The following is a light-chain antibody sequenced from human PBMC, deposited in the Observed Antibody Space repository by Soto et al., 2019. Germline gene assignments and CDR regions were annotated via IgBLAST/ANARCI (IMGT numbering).Light chain of an antibody. J-gene: IGKJ4*01. CDR3: QQRIRWPLT. Sequence: DTQMTQSPSSLSASVGDRVTITCQASQDISQYLNWYQHKPGKAPKLLIYAASNLETGVPSRFSGSGSATDFTFTISSLEPEDFAVYYCQQRIRWPLTFGGGTKVEIK. CDR1: QDISQY. V-gene: IGKV1-33*01. CDR2: AAS.